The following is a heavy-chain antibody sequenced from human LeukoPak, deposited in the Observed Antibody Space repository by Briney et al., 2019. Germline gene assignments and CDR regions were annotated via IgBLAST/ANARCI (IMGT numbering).Heavy chain of an antibody. CDR2: IKQDGSEK. Sequence: PGGSLRLSCAASGFTFSSYWMSWVRQAPGKGLEWVANIKQDGSEKYYVDSVKGRFTISRDNAKNSLYLQMNSLRAEDTAVYYCARVMTTVTTYYMDVWGKGTTVTVSS. D-gene: IGHD4-17*01. CDR3: ARVMTTVTTYYMDV. V-gene: IGHV3-7*01. J-gene: IGHJ6*03. CDR1: GFTFSSYW.